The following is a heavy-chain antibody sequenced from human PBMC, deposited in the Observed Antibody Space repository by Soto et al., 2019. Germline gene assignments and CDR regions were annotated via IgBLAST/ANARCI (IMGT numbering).Heavy chain of an antibody. Sequence: GVSLKISCKGSGYSFTSYWISWVRQMPGKGLEWMGRIDPSDSYTNYSPSFQGHVTISADKSISTASLQWSSLKASDTDMYYRARHGYCSSTSCYLSYYYYYGMDVWGQGTTVTVSS. V-gene: IGHV5-10-1*01. CDR1: GYSFTSYW. CDR2: IDPSDSYT. D-gene: IGHD2-2*03. J-gene: IGHJ6*02. CDR3: ARHGYCSSTSCYLSYYYYYGMDV.